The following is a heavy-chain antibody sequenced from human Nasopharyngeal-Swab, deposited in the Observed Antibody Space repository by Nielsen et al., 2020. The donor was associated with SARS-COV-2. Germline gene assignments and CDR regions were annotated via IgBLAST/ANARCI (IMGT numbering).Heavy chain of an antibody. J-gene: IGHJ5*02. CDR3: ARRISGGCDDP. D-gene: IGHD2-15*01. Sequence: VRQAPGKGLEWVSSITGSGGKTCYADSVKGRFTISRDNSKNTLFLQMNSLRTEDTAVYYCARRISGGCDDPWGLGTLVTVSS. V-gene: IGHV3-23*01. CDR2: ITGSGGKT.